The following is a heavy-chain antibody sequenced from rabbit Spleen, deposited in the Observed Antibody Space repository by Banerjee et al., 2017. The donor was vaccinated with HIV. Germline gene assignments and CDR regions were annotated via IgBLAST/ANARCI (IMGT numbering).Heavy chain of an antibody. D-gene: IGHD8-1*01. CDR2: INIVTGKS. CDR1: GFSFSSSYL. CDR3: ARDTGSSFSSYGMDL. Sequence: EESGGDLVKPEGSLTLTCTASGFSFSSSYLICWVRQAPGKGLEWITCINIVTGKSVYASWVSGRFIMSRTSSTTVTLQMTSLTAADTATYFCARDTGSSFSSYGMDLWGPGTLVTVS. J-gene: IGHJ6*01. V-gene: IGHV1S45*01.